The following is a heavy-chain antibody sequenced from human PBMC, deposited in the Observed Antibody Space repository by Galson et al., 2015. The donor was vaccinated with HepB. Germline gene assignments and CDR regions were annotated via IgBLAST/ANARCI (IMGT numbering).Heavy chain of an antibody. D-gene: IGHD2/OR15-2a*01. CDR2: LQHDESRV. CDR3: AKGNPVLSS. CDR1: GFRFSDSG. J-gene: IGHJ4*02. V-gene: IGHV3-30*02. Sequence: SLRLSCAVSGFRFSDSGMHWVRQSPGKGLEWLSFLQHDESRVFYGDSVKGRFTISRDISKNMLFLQMNSLTTEDSGVYYCAKGNPVLSSWGQGTLVTVSS.